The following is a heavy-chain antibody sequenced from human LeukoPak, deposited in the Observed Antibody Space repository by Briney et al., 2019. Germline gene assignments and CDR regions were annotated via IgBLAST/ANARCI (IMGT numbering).Heavy chain of an antibody. Sequence: SETLSLTCTVSGGSISSSSYYWGWIRQPPGKGLEWIGSIYYSGSTYYNPSLKSRVTISVDTSKNQFSLKLSSVTAADTAVYYCARRVVGSGSIFVDDYWGQGTLVTVSS. V-gene: IGHV4-39*01. CDR2: IYYSGST. CDR1: GGSISSSSYY. CDR3: ARRVVGSGSIFVDDY. J-gene: IGHJ4*02. D-gene: IGHD3-10*01.